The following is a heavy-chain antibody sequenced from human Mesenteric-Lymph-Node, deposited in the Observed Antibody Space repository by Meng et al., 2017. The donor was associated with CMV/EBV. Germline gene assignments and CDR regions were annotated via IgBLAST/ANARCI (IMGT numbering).Heavy chain of an antibody. CDR1: GFTFTSSA. CDR3: AADSSIRDYNYGMDV. V-gene: IGHV1-58*01. J-gene: IGHJ6*02. CDR2: IVVGSGNT. Sequence: SVKVSCKASGFTFTSSAVQWVRQARGQRLEWIGWIVVGSGNTNYAQKFQERVTITRDMSTSTAYMELSSLRSEDTAMYYCAADSSIRDYNYGMDVWGQGTTVTVSS. D-gene: IGHD6-19*01.